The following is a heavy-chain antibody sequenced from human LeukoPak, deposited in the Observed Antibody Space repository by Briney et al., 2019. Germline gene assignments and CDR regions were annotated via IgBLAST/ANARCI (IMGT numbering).Heavy chain of an antibody. CDR2: ISAYNGNT. V-gene: IGHV1-18*04. D-gene: IGHD4-17*01. CDR1: GYTFTSYG. J-gene: IGHJ5*02. CDR3: ARDEAVTTFLGSWFDP. Sequence: ASVKVSCKASGYTFTSYGISWVRQVPGQGLEWMGWISAYNGNTNYAQKLQGRATMTTDTSTSTAYMELRSLRSDDTAVYYCARDEAVTTFLGSWFDPWGQGTLVTVSS.